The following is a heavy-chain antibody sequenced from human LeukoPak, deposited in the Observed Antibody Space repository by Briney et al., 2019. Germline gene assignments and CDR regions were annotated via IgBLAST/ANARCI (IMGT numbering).Heavy chain of an antibody. V-gene: IGHV3-72*01. CDR2: TRNKANSYTT. Sequence: GGSLRLSCTASGFTFSDHYMDWVRQAPGKGLEWVGRTRNKANSYTTEYAASVKGRFTISRDDSKNSLYLQMNSLKTEDTAVYYCARLSTASYYFDHWGQGALVAVSS. CDR1: GFTFSDHY. J-gene: IGHJ4*02. D-gene: IGHD5/OR15-5a*01. CDR3: ARLSTASYYFDH.